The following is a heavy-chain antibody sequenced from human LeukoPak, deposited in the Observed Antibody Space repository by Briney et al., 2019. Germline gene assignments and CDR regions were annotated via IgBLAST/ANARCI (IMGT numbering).Heavy chain of an antibody. CDR1: GFTFSSAW. J-gene: IGHJ3*01. V-gene: IGHV3-15*07. CDR3: TRDWYHAFDF. CDR2: IKSETDGGTT. D-gene: IGHD3-9*01. Sequence: GGSLRLSCAASGFTFSSAWMDWVRQAPGKGLEWVGRIKSETDGGTTDYAAPVKDRFIISRDDSQDTLYLQMNTLKTEDTAVYYCTRDWYHAFDFWGQGTVVTVSS.